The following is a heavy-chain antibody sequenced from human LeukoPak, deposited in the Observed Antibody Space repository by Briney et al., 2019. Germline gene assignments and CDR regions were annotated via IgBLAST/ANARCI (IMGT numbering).Heavy chain of an antibody. CDR2: IKSKTDGGTT. Sequence: GRSLRLSCAASGFTFSSYGMHWVRQAPGKGLEWVGRIKSKTDGGTTDYAAPVKGRFTISGDDSKNTLYLQMNSLKTEDTAVYYCTTKLIREPDSWGQGTLVTVSS. J-gene: IGHJ4*02. CDR3: TTKLIREPDS. V-gene: IGHV3-15*01. D-gene: IGHD2-15*01. CDR1: GFTFSSYG.